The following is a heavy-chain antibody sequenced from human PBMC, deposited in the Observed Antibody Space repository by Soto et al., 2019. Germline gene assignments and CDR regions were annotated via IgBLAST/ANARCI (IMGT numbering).Heavy chain of an antibody. V-gene: IGHV1-69*06. CDR2: IIPIFGTA. D-gene: IGHD5-12*01. CDR1: GFTFRSYP. J-gene: IGHJ4*02. Sequence: GAALKFACKPSGFTFRSYPIGCVLHSPGQGLEWMGGIIPIFGTANYAQKFQGRVTITADKSTSTAYMELSSLRSEDTAVYYCARASRDGYNSVYDYWGQGTLVTVSS. CDR3: ARASRDGYNSVYDY.